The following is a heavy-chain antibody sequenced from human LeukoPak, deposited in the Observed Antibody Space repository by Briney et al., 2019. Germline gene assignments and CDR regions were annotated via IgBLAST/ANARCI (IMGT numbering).Heavy chain of an antibody. Sequence: GRSLRLSCAASGFTFSSYGMHWVRQAPGKGLEWVAVIWHDGSNKYYADSVKGRFTISRDNSKNTLYLQMNSLRAEDTAVYYCARDLILPHYYDSSGYPDYWGQGTLVTVSS. D-gene: IGHD3-22*01. CDR2: IWHDGSNK. CDR1: GFTFSSYG. J-gene: IGHJ4*02. V-gene: IGHV3-33*01. CDR3: ARDLILPHYYDSSGYPDY.